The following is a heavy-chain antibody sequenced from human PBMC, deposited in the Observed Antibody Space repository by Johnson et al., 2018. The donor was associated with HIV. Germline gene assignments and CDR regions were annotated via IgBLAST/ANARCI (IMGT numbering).Heavy chain of an antibody. CDR1: GFTFVDYA. Sequence: VQLVESGGVVVQPGGSLRLSCAASGFTFVDYAMHWVRQVPGKGLEWVSGINWNRDNIAYADSVKGRFTISRDDAKNSLYLQMNSLRAEDTALYYCAVLDAFDIWGQGTMVTVSA. CDR3: AVLDAFDI. CDR2: INWNRDNI. D-gene: IGHD2-8*02. V-gene: IGHV3-9*01. J-gene: IGHJ3*02.